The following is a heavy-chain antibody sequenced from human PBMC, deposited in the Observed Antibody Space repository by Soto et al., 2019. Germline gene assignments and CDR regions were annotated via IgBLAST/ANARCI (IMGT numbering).Heavy chain of an antibody. V-gene: IGHV3-74*01. CDR2: INSDGSSA. CDR3: ARDTLELLYYFDY. Sequence: GGSLRLSCAASGFTFSNYWMHWVRQAPGKGLVWVSCINSDGSSASYADSVKGRFTISRDNAKNTLYLQMNSLRAEDTAVYYCARDTLELLYYFDYWGQGTLVTVSS. D-gene: IGHD1-7*01. CDR1: GFTFSNYW. J-gene: IGHJ4*02.